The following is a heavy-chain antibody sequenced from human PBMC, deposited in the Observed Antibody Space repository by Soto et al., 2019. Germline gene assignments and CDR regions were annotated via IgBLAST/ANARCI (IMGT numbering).Heavy chain of an antibody. J-gene: IGHJ4*02. V-gene: IGHV3-30-3*01. Sequence: QVQLVESGGGVVQPGGSLRLSCVASGFTFRSYSMHWVRQAPGKGLEWVAVISYDGSNEYYAGSVRGRFTVSRDNSKNILDLQMNSLRPEDTAVYYCARDLNGDASDYWGQGALATVSS. CDR1: GFTFRSYS. CDR2: ISYDGSNE. CDR3: ARDLNGDASDY. D-gene: IGHD2-8*01.